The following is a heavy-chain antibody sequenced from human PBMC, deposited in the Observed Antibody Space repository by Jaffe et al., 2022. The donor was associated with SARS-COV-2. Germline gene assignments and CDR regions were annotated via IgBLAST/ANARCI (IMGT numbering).Heavy chain of an antibody. CDR1: GFTFSIYW. CDR2: IAQDGGEK. Sequence: EVQLVESGGGLVQPGGSLRLSCAASGFTFSIYWMSWVRQAPGKGLEWVANIAQDGGEKYYVDSVKGRFTISRDNAKNSLSLQMNSLTAEDTALYYCVRDYYGPSDGWGQGTLVTVSS. J-gene: IGHJ4*02. D-gene: IGHD3-22*01. CDR3: VRDYYGPSDG. V-gene: IGHV3-7*01.